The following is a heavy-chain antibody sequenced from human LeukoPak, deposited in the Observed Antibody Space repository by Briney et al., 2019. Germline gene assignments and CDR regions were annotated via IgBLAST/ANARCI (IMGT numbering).Heavy chain of an antibody. D-gene: IGHD2-15*01. J-gene: IGHJ5*02. CDR3: AKDTDVVVVVAATTFDP. Sequence: GESLKISCAASGFTFSSYAMSWVHQAPGKGLEWVSAISGSGGSTYYADSVKGRFTISRDNSKNTLYLQMNSLRAEDTAVYYCAKDTDVVVVVAATTFDPWGQGTLVTVSS. CDR1: GFTFSSYA. V-gene: IGHV3-23*01. CDR2: ISGSGGST.